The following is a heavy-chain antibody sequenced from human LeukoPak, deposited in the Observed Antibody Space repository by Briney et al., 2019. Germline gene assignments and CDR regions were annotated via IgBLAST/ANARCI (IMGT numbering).Heavy chain of an antibody. V-gene: IGHV1-18*01. CDR2: ISAYNGNT. Sequence: ASVKVSCKASGYTFTSYGISWVRQPRGQGLEWMGWISAYNGNTNYAQKLQGRVTMTTDTSTSTAYMELRSLRSDDTAVYYCARPTFSSGGGGWFDPWGQGTLVTVSS. D-gene: IGHD2-15*01. J-gene: IGHJ5*02. CDR1: GYTFTSYG. CDR3: ARPTFSSGGGGWFDP.